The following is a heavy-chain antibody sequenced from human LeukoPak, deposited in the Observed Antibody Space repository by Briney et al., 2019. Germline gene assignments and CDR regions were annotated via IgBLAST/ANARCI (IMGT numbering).Heavy chain of an antibody. V-gene: IGHV1-8*01. CDR3: AGGQVGYSYGYRDWFDP. J-gene: IGHJ5*02. Sequence: GASVKVSCKASGYTFTSYDINWVRQATGQGLEWMGWVNPNSGNTGYAQKFQGRVTMTRNTSISTAYMELSSLRSEDTAVYYCAGGQVGYSYGYRDWFDPWGQGTLVTVSS. D-gene: IGHD5-18*01. CDR1: GYTFTSYD. CDR2: VNPNSGNT.